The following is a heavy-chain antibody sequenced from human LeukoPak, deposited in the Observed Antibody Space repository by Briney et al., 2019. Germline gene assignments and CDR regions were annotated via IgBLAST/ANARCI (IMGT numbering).Heavy chain of an antibody. CDR3: AGGVYGFWSGYGTHNWFDP. CDR1: GYTFTSYD. V-gene: IGHV1-8*01. CDR2: MNPNSGNT. J-gene: IGHJ5*02. Sequence: ASVKVSCKASGYTFTSYDINWVRQATGQGLEWMGWMNPNSGNTGYAQKFQGRVTMTRNTSISTAYMELSSLRSEDTAVYYCAGGVYGFWSGYGTHNWFDPWGQGTLVTVSS. D-gene: IGHD3-3*01.